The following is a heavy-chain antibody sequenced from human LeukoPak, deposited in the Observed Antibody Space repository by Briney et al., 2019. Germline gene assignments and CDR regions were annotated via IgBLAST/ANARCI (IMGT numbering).Heavy chain of an antibody. CDR3: ARAENWYGFWSGYYYFDY. Sequence: ASVKVSCKASGYTFTSYYMHWVRQAPGQGLEWMGIINPSGGSTSYAQKFQGRVTMTRDTSTSTVYMELSSLRSEDTAVYYCARAENWYGFWSGYYYFDYWGQGTLVTVSS. D-gene: IGHD3-3*01. V-gene: IGHV1-46*01. J-gene: IGHJ4*02. CDR2: INPSGGST. CDR1: GYTFTSYY.